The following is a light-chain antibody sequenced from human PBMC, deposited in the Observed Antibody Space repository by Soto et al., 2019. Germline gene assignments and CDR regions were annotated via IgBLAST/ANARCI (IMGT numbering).Light chain of an antibody. V-gene: IGLV1-44*01. CDR3: AVWDVGRSGWV. CDR1: DSNIGSNT. J-gene: IGLJ7*01. Sequence: QSVLTQAPSASGTPGQSVTISCSGSDSNIGSNTVNWYQQFPGMAPKLLIYVNFQRSSGVPDRFSASKSGTSASLAISGLQSEDEAHYYCAVWDVGRSGWVFGGGTQLTVL. CDR2: VNF.